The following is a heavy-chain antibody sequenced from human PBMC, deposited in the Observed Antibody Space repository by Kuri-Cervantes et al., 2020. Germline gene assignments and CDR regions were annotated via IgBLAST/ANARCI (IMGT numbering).Heavy chain of an antibody. Sequence: ASVKVSCKASGYTFVHYGINWVRQAPGQGLEWMGRISAYNGDTDYAQKLQGRVAMTRDTSTTTAYTELRSLRSDDTAFYYCARAYGSYLDAFDIWGQGTLVTVSS. CDR2: ISAYNGDT. CDR3: ARAYGSYLDAFDI. V-gene: IGHV1-18*01. D-gene: IGHD4-17*01. J-gene: IGHJ3*02. CDR1: GYTFVHYG.